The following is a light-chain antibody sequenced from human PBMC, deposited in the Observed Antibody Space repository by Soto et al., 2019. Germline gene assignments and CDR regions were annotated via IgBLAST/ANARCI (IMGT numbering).Light chain of an antibody. Sequence: EIVLTQSPATLSLSPGERATLSCRASQSVGSYFAWYQQKPGQAPRLLIYDASNRATGIPARSSGSGSGTDFTLTISSLEPEDFAVYYCQQRGNWHLTFGQGTKVEIK. CDR2: DAS. CDR3: QQRGNWHLT. J-gene: IGKJ1*01. V-gene: IGKV3-11*01. CDR1: QSVGSY.